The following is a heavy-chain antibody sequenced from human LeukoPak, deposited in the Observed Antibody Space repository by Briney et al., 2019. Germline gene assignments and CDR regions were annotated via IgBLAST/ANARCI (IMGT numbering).Heavy chain of an antibody. D-gene: IGHD5-18*01. CDR2: IYYSGST. V-gene: IGHV4-39*07. CDR3: ARGQKYRYGYTVTELGSGYFDY. Sequence: SETLSLTCTVSGGSISSSSYYWGWIRQPPGKGLEWIGSIYYSGSTYYNPALKSRVTISVDTSKDQFSLKLRSVTAADTAVYYCARGQKYRYGYTVTELGSGYFDYWGQGPLVTVSS. J-gene: IGHJ4*02. CDR1: GGSISSSSYY.